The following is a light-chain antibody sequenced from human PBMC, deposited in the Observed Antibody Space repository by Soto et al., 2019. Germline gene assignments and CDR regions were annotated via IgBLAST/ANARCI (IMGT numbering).Light chain of an antibody. J-gene: IGKJ5*01. CDR3: QQYDILPIT. V-gene: IGKV1-33*01. Sequence: DIQLTQSPSFLSASVGDRVTITCRASQDISSYLAWYQQKPGKAPKVLIYDASNLEIGVPSRFSGSGSGTHFTFTISSLQTEDIGTYYCQQYDILPITFGRGTRLEIK. CDR2: DAS. CDR1: QDISSY.